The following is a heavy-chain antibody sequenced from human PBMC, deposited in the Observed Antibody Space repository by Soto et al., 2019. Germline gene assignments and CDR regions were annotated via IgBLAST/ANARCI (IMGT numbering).Heavy chain of an antibody. CDR1: GYTFTVYY. CDR2: INPKSGGT. V-gene: IGHV1-2*02. J-gene: IGHJ4*02. CDR3: ARTSGISGDFDY. Sequence: ASVKVSCKASGYTFTVYYMHWVRQAPGQGLEWMGWINPKSGGTMYPQKFQGRVTMTWDTSISTAYMALTNMDTVDTATYYCARTSGISGDFDYWGQGTLVTVSS. D-gene: IGHD3-3*02.